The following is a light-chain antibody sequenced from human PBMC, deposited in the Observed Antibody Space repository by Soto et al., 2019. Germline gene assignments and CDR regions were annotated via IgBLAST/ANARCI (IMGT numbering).Light chain of an antibody. J-gene: IGLJ3*02. V-gene: IGLV2-8*01. CDR1: SRDVGGYPY. Sequence: SALTQSPSATGSPGQSVTISCTGTSRDVGGYPYVSWYQQHPGKAPKLIIYEVTKRPSGVPDRFSGSKSDNTASLTVSGLQAEDEADYYCSSYAGSDNWVFGGGTKLTVL. CDR2: EVT. CDR3: SSYAGSDNWV.